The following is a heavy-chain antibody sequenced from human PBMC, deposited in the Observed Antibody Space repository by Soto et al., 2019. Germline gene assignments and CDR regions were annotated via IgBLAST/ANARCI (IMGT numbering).Heavy chain of an antibody. V-gene: IGHV4-61*08. CDR3: ARVWGGAFDF. J-gene: IGHJ3*01. CDR2: IYYSGST. CDR1: GGSISSGGYS. D-gene: IGHD3-10*01. Sequence: SQTLSLTCAVSGGSISSGGYSWSWIRQPPGKGLEWIGYIYYSGSTNYNPSLKSRVTISVDTSKNQFSLKLSSVTAADTAVYYCARVWGGAFDFWGQGTMVTXSS.